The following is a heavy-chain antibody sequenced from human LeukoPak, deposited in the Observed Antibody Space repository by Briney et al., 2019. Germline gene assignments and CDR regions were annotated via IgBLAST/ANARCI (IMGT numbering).Heavy chain of an antibody. V-gene: IGHV3-7*02. J-gene: IGHJ6*02. Sequence: GGSLRLSCAGSGFTFSSHWMTWVRQAPGKGLEWVASIKDDGSEKHFLDSVNGRFAISRDNAKNSLYLQMGSLRAEDTAVYYCARRGITISGVLVYHYSGLDVWGQGTTVTVSS. D-gene: IGHD3-3*01. CDR2: IKDDGSEK. CDR1: GFTFSSHW. CDR3: ARRGITISGVLVYHYSGLDV.